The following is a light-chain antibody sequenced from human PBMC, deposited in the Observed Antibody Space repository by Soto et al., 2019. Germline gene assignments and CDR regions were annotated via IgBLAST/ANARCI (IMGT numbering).Light chain of an antibody. V-gene: IGLV2-18*02. Sequence: QSALTQPPSVSGSPGQSVTISCTGTSSDVGSYNRVSWYQQPPGTAPKLIIYEVSNRPSGVPDRFFGSKSGNTASLTISGPQAGEGADYTGSSFTASNPWVFGGGTKLPS. CDR3: SSFTASNPWV. J-gene: IGLJ3*02. CDR1: SSDVGSYNR. CDR2: EVS.